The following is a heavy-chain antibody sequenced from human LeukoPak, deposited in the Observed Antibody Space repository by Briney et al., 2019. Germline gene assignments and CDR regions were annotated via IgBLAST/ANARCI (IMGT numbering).Heavy chain of an antibody. CDR1: GGSISHYY. Sequence: SETLSLTCTVSGGSISHYYWSWIRQPPGKGLEWIGYIYYSGTTNYNPSLKSRVTISVDTSKNQFSLKLNSVTAADTAVYYCAREDHRIKVPEGMDVWGQGTTVTVSS. V-gene: IGHV4-59*01. CDR2: IYYSGTT. D-gene: IGHD1-14*01. J-gene: IGHJ6*02. CDR3: AREDHRIKVPEGMDV.